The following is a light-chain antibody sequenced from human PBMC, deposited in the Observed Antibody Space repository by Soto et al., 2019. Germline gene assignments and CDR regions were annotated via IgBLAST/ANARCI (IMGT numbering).Light chain of an antibody. Sequence: QSALTQPASVSGSPGQSITISCTGTSSDVGSHNLVSWYQQHPGRAPKLMIYEGTKRPSGVSNRFSGSKSGNTASLTISGLQADDESDYYCCSYAGSSPYIFGSGTKLTVL. V-gene: IGLV2-23*01. CDR3: CSYAGSSPYI. CDR1: SSDVGSHNL. CDR2: EGT. J-gene: IGLJ1*01.